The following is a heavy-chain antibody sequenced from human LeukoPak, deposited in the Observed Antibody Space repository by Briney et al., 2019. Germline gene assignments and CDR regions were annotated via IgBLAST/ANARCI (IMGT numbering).Heavy chain of an antibody. V-gene: IGHV3-11*04. CDR1: GFTFSDYY. D-gene: IGHD6-6*01. J-gene: IGHJ4*02. CDR3: ARGIAARSFDY. Sequence: GGSLRLSCAASGFTFSDYYMSWIRQAPGKGLEWISNIKGTGLTTYYADSVKGRFTISRDNAKNSLFLQMNSLRADDTAIYYCARGIAARSFDYWGQGTLVTVSS. CDR2: IKGTGLTT.